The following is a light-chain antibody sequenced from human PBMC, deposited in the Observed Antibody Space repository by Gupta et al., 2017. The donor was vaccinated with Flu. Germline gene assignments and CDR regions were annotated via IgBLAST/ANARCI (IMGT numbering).Light chain of an antibody. CDR3: LTWDSSLSAYV. CDR1: SSNIGNNY. CDR2: ENN. J-gene: IGLJ1*01. Sequence: QSVLTQPPSGTAAPGQKVPIPCSGSSSNIGNNYVSWYQQLPGTAPKLLIYENNKRPSGIPDRFSGSKSGTSATLGITGLQPGDEADYYCLTWDSSLSAYVFGTGTKVTVL. V-gene: IGLV1-51*02.